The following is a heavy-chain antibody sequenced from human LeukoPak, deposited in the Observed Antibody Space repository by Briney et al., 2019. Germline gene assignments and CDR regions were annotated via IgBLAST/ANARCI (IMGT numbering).Heavy chain of an antibody. J-gene: IGHJ6*03. CDR1: GGSFSGYY. D-gene: IGHD3-10*01. V-gene: IGHV4-34*01. CDR3: ARGLLTSYQVVRGTYYMGV. CDR2: INHSGST. Sequence: SETLSLTCAVYGGSFSGYYWSWIRQPPGKGLEWIGEINHSGSTNYNPSLKSRVTISVDTSKNQFSLKLSSVTAADTAVYYCARGLLTSYQVVRGTYYMGVWGKGTTVTVSS.